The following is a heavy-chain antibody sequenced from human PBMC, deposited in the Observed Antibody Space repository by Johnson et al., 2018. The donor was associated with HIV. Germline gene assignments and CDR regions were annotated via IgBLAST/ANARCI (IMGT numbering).Heavy chain of an antibody. J-gene: IGHJ3*02. D-gene: IGHD1-1*01. V-gene: IGHV3-30*02. CDR1: GFTFSSYG. CDR2: IRYDGSNK. Sequence: VQLVESGGGVVQPGRSLRLSCAASGFTFSSYGMHWVRQAPGKGLEWVAFIRYDGSNKYYADSVKGRFTISRDNSKNTLYLQMNSLRAEDTAVYYCTTGAFHAYDMWGQGTMVTVSS. CDR3: TTGAFHAYDM.